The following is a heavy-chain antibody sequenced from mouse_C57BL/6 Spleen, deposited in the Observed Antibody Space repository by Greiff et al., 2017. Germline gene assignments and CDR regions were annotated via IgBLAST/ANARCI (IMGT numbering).Heavy chain of an antibody. CDR3: ARPPYYYGSAMDY. Sequence: EVKLMESGGGLVKPGGSLKLSCAASGFTFSDYGMHWVRQAPEKGLEWVAYISSGSSTIYYADTVKGRFTISRDNAKNTLFLQMTSLRSEDTAMYYCARPPYYYGSAMDYWGQGTSVTVSS. D-gene: IGHD1-1*01. V-gene: IGHV5-17*01. CDR2: ISSGSSTI. CDR1: GFTFSDYG. J-gene: IGHJ4*01.